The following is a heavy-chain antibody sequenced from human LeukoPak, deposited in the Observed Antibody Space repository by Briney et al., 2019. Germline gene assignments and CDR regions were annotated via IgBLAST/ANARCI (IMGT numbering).Heavy chain of an antibody. CDR1: GFTFSSYE. Sequence: PGGSLRLSCAASGFTFSSYEMNWVRQAPGKGLEWVANINQDGSAKYYVDSVKGRFTISKDNANNSLYLQMKSVRAEDTAVYYCARDGGFFFDFWAQGTLVTVSS. J-gene: IGHJ4*02. CDR2: INQDGSAK. D-gene: IGHD3-16*01. V-gene: IGHV3-7*01. CDR3: ARDGGFFFDF.